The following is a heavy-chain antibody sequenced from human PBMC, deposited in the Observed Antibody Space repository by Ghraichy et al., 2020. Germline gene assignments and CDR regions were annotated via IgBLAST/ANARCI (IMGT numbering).Heavy chain of an antibody. Sequence: GGSLRLSCAASGFTFHDYAIHWVRQAPGKGLEWVSGISWNSANISYADSVKGRFTISRDSAKNSLHLQMDNLRAEDTALYYCAKVSPPRAGQGVLHFHFWGQGTLITVSS. CDR2: ISWNSANI. CDR1: GFTFHDYA. D-gene: IGHD5/OR15-5a*01. V-gene: IGHV3-9*01. CDR3: AKVSPPRAGQGVLHFHF. J-gene: IGHJ4*02.